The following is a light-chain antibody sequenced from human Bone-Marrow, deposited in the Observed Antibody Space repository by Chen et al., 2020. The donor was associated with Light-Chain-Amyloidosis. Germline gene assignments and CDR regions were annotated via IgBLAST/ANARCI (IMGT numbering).Light chain of an antibody. CDR2: DDS. CDR3: QVLDRSSDRPV. V-gene: IGLV3-21*02. CDR1: NMGSTS. J-gene: IGLJ3*02. Sequence: SSVLHHPSSATAAPGQTTTIAGGGNNMGSTSVHWYQQTPDQAPLLVVYDDSDRPSGIPERLSGANSGKTATLTISRVEAGDEADYYCQVLDRSSDRPVFGGGTKLTVL.